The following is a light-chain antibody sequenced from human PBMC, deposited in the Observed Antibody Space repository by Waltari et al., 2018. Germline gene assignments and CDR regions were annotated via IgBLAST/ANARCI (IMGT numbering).Light chain of an antibody. CDR1: QSVSRF. V-gene: IGKV3-11*01. J-gene: IGKJ3*01. CDR2: DAS. Sequence: EIVLTQSPATLSLSPGERATLSCRASQSVSRFLAWYQQKPGQAPRLLIYDASNRATGSPARFSGSGSGTDFTLTISSLEPEDFAVYYCQQRSNWPPVTFGPGTKVDIK. CDR3: QQRSNWPPVT.